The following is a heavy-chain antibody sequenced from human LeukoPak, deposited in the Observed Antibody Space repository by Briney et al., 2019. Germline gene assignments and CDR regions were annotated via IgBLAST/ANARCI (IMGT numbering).Heavy chain of an antibody. Sequence: GESLKISCKGSGYSFTSYWIGWVRQMPGKGLEWMGIIDPGDSDTRYSPSFQGQVTISADKSISTAYLQWSSLKASDTAVYYCARRGGIAVAGTDYWGQGTLVTVSS. CDR3: ARRGGIAVAGTDY. D-gene: IGHD6-19*01. CDR2: IDPGDSDT. J-gene: IGHJ4*02. CDR1: GYSFTSYW. V-gene: IGHV5-51*01.